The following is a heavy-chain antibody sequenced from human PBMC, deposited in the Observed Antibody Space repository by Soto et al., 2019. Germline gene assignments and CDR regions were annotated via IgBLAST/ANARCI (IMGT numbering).Heavy chain of an antibody. V-gene: IGHV4-31*03. D-gene: IGHD6-13*01. CDR3: ARDQAQQQLYFDY. CDR1: GGSISSGGYY. J-gene: IGHJ4*02. Sequence: QVQLQESGPGLVKPSQTLSLTCTVSGGSISSGGYYWSWIRQHPGKGLEWIGYIYYSGSTYYNPSLQSRVTISVDTSKNQFSLKLSSVTAADTAVYYCARDQAQQQLYFDYWGQGTLVTVSS. CDR2: IYYSGST.